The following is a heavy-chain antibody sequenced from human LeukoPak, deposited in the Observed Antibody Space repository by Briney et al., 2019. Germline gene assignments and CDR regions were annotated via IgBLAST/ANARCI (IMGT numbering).Heavy chain of an antibody. V-gene: IGHV3-30*04. J-gene: IGHJ4*02. CDR1: GFTFSSYA. CDR3: ATESSLSN. Sequence: GGSLRLSCAASGFTFSSYAMDWVRQAPGGGLEWVGDISYDGTYASYAGSVRGRFTISRDNSKNTLYLQMNSLRAEDTALYYCATESSLSNWGLGTLVTVSS. D-gene: IGHD6-6*01. CDR2: ISYDGTYA.